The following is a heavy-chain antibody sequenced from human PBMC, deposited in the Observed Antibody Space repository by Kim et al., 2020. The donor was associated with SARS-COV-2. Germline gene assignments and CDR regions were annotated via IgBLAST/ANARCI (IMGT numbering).Heavy chain of an antibody. CDR1: GFTFSNVW. V-gene: IGHV3-15*01. CDR2: VQSKGDGGTI. Sequence: GGSLRLSCAASGFTFSNVWMSWVRLTPGKGLEWVGRVQSKGDGGTIDYAAPVKGRFTISRDDSKNSLYLQMNSLRTDDTAVYYCTTDALEAVFTSAFDYWGQGTLVSVSS. J-gene: IGHJ4*02. D-gene: IGHD3-22*01. CDR3: TTDALEAVFTSAFDY.